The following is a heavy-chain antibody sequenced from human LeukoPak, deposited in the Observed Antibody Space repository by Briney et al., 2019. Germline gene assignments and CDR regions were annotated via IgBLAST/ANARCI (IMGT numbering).Heavy chain of an antibody. CDR2: INPNSGGT. J-gene: IGHJ6*03. D-gene: IGHD3-3*01. CDR3: ARSRITTDYYYYYMDV. CDR1: GYTFTGYY. V-gene: IGHV1-2*02. Sequence: ASEKVSCRASGYTFTGYYMHWVRQAPGQGLEWMGWINPNSGGTNYAQKFQGRVTMTRDTSISTAYMELSRLRSDDTAVYYCARSRITTDYYYYYMDVWGKGTTVTVSS.